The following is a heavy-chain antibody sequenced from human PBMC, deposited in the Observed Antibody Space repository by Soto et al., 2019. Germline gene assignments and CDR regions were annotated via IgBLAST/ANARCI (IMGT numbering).Heavy chain of an antibody. CDR1: GFAFSSYW. CDR3: VKASTVTGVGGYR. J-gene: IGHJ4*02. D-gene: IGHD6-19*01. V-gene: IGHV3-74*03. Sequence: EVQLVESGGGLVQPGGSLRLSCAASGFAFSSYWMQWVRQPPGKGPVWVSRISRNGRNTTYADPVKGRFTVSRDNAKNTLHLQMTSLRDDDTAVYYCVKASTVTGVGGYRWGQGTLVTVSS. CDR2: ISRNGRNT.